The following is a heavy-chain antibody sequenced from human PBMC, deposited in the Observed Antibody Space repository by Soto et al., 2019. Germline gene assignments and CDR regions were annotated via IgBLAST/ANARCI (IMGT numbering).Heavy chain of an antibody. CDR1: GYTFTGYY. Sequence: ASVKVSCKASGYTFTGYYMHWVRQAPGQGLAWMGXXXXXXXXXXXXXXFQGRVTMTRDTSISTAYMELSRLRSDDTAVYYCARLRFLESQNYYYGMDVWGQGTTVTVSS. J-gene: IGHJ6*02. V-gene: IGHV1-2*02. CDR3: ARLRFLESQNYYYGMDV. D-gene: IGHD3-3*01. CDR2: XXXXXXXX.